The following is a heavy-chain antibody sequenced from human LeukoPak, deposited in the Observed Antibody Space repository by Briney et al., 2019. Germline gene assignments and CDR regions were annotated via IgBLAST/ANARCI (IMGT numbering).Heavy chain of an antibody. D-gene: IGHD3-22*01. CDR3: ARDGLRDYDSSGIIFRLNDAFDI. Sequence: GGSLRLSCAASGFTFSDSAIHWVRQASGKGLEWVGRIRSKANNYAIAYAESVKGKFTISRDNAKNSLYLQMTSLRAEDTAVYYCARDGLRDYDSSGIIFRLNDAFDIWGQGTMVTVSS. V-gene: IGHV3-73*01. J-gene: IGHJ3*02. CDR2: IRSKANNYAI. CDR1: GFTFSDSA.